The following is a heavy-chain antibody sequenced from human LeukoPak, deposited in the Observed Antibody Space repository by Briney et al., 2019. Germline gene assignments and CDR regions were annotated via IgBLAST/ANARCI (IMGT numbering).Heavy chain of an antibody. V-gene: IGHV1-69*13. Sequence: GASVKVSCKASGGTFSSYAISWVRQAPGQGLEWMGGIIPIFGTANYAQKFQGRVTITADESTSTAYMELSSLRSDDTAVYYCARIGGDSGDYWGQGTLVTVSS. J-gene: IGHJ4*02. CDR2: IIPIFGTA. CDR3: ARIGGDSGDY. D-gene: IGHD4-17*01. CDR1: GGTFSSYA.